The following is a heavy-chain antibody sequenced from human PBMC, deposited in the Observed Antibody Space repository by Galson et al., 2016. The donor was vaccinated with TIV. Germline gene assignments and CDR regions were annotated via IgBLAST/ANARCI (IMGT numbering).Heavy chain of an antibody. D-gene: IGHD2-8*01. V-gene: IGHV3-66*02. CDR3: ARDRMVDATYYYYYYGMDV. Sequence: SLRLSCAASGLSVSINYMTWVRQAPGKGLGWVSLISDGGSTYYSDSVKGRFTISRDNSKNTLYLQLNSLRVEDTALYFCARDRMVDATYYYYYYGMDVWGQGTAVTVSS. J-gene: IGHJ6*02. CDR2: ISDGGST. CDR1: GLSVSINY.